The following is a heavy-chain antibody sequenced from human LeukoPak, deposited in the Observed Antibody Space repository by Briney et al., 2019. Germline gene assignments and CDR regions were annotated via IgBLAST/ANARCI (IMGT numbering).Heavy chain of an antibody. CDR3: ARVVDTAMAKYEYYFDY. CDR1: GFTFSSYS. V-gene: IGHV3-21*01. CDR2: ISSSSSYI. J-gene: IGHJ4*02. Sequence: GGSLRLSCAASGFTFSSYSMNWVRQAPGKGLEWVSSISSSSSYIYYADSVKGRFTISRDNAKNSLYLQMNSLRAEDTAVYYCARVVDTAMAKYEYYFDYWGQGTLATVSS. D-gene: IGHD5-18*01.